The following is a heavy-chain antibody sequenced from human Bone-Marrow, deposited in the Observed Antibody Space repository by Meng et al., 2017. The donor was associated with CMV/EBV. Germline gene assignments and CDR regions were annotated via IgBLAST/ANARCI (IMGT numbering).Heavy chain of an antibody. J-gene: IGHJ4*02. CDR3: TTDSGTDY. V-gene: IGHV3-15*01. Sequence: GGSLRLSCVASGSTFTDLWMTWVRQAPGKGLEWVGRIKSKVDGGTTDYAAPVKGRFTISRDDSKNTLYLQMNSLKTEDTAVYYCTTDSGTDYWGQGTLVTVSS. CDR2: IKSKVDGGTT. CDR1: GSTFTDLW. D-gene: IGHD3-10*01.